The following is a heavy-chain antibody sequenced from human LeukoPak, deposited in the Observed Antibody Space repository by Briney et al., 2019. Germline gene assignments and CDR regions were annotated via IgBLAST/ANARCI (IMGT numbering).Heavy chain of an antibody. CDR1: RFTFSSYA. CDR3: AKGTRGSGTSYNDDY. Sequence: GGSLRLSCAASRFTFSSYAMSWVCQAPGKGLEWVSTISGSGAGTYYADSVKGRFTISRDNPKNTLYLQMNSLRAEDTAIYYCAKGTRGSGTSYNDDYWGQGTLVTVSS. D-gene: IGHD3-10*01. J-gene: IGHJ4*02. V-gene: IGHV3-23*01. CDR2: ISGSGAGT.